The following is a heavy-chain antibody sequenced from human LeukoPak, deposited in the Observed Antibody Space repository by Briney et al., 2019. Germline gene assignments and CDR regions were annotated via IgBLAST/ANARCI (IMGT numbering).Heavy chain of an antibody. Sequence: PSETLSLTCTVSGGSISSSSYYWGWIRQPPGKGLEWIGSIYYSGSTYYNPSLKSRVTISVDTSKNQFSLKLSSVTAADTAVYYCARHSSGYYYIRYWGQGTLVTVSS. D-gene: IGHD3-22*01. J-gene: IGHJ4*02. CDR3: ARHSSGYYYIRY. V-gene: IGHV4-39*01. CDR1: GGSISSSSYY. CDR2: IYYSGST.